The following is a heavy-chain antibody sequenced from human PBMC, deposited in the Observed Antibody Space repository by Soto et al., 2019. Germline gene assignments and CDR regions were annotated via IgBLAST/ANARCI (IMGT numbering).Heavy chain of an antibody. Sequence: GASVQVSCKASGGTFSSYAIIWVRQAPGQGLEWMGGIIPIFGTANYAQKFQGRVTITADESTSTAYMELSSLRSEDTAVYYCARDKEHPNWYFDLWGRGTLVTVSS. CDR1: GGTFSSYA. CDR3: ARDKEHPNWYFDL. V-gene: IGHV1-69*13. CDR2: IIPIFGTA. J-gene: IGHJ2*01.